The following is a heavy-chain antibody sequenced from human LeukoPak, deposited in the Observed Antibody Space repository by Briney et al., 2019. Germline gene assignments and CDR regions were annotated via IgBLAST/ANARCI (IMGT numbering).Heavy chain of an antibody. D-gene: IGHD3-3*01. CDR1: GFTFSCYE. Sequence: GGXLRLSCAASGFTFSCYEMNWVRQAPGKGLEWVSSISSSSSYIYYADSVKGRFTISRDNAKNSLYLQMNSLRAEDTAVYYCARDASDFWSGYQTDTYFDYWGQGTLVTVSS. CDR2: ISSSSSYI. V-gene: IGHV3-21*01. J-gene: IGHJ4*02. CDR3: ARDASDFWSGYQTDTYFDY.